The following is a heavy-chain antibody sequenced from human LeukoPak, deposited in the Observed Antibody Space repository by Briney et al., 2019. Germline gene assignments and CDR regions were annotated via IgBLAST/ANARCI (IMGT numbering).Heavy chain of an antibody. Sequence: SETLSLTCTVSGVSVSTYYWNWIRQPPGKGLEWIGYMYYSGSANYNPSLKSRVTISVDTSKNQFSLKLSSVTAADTAVYYCARQIRWDDAFDIWGQGTKVTVSS. CDR2: MYYSGSA. D-gene: IGHD1-26*01. CDR3: ARQIRWDDAFDI. J-gene: IGHJ3*02. V-gene: IGHV4-59*08. CDR1: GVSVSTYY.